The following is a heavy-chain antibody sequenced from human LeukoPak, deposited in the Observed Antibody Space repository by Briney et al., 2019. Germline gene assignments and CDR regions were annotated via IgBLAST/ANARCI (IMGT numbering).Heavy chain of an antibody. CDR1: GGTFSSYA. CDR3: ARDYYYDSSGYYGQH. Sequence: VASVKVSCKASGGTFSSYAISWVRQAPAQGLEWMGRIIPIFGTANYAQKFQGRVTITADKSTSTAYMELSSLRSEDTAVYYCARDYYYDSSGYYGQHWGQGTLVTVSS. CDR2: IIPIFGTA. D-gene: IGHD3-22*01. V-gene: IGHV1-69*06. J-gene: IGHJ1*01.